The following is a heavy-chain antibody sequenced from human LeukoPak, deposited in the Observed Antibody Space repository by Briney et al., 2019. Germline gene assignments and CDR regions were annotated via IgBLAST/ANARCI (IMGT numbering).Heavy chain of an antibody. CDR1: GDTLTSDM. CDR2: IIPIFGTA. D-gene: IGHD6-6*01. V-gene: IGHV1-69*05. Sequence: AAKDSSKARGDTLTSDMPCSVCPAPGPGLERMGRIIPIFGTANYAQKFQGRVTITTDESTSTAYMELSSLRSEDTAVYYCARRRLAARPGYYFDYWGQGTLVTVSS. J-gene: IGHJ4*02. CDR3: ARRRLAARPGYYFDY.